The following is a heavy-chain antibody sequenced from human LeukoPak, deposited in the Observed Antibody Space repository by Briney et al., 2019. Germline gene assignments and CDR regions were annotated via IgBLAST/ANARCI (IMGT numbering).Heavy chain of an antibody. CDR1: GGSISNYY. CDR3: SRGGRYNYNSVAYFDP. CDR2: IYTSGST. V-gene: IGHV4-4*07. Sequence: SETLSLTCTVSGGSISNYYWSWIRQPAGKGLEWTGRIYTSGSTSYNPSLKSRVTMSVDTSKNQFSLKLSSVTAADTAVYYCSRGGRYNYNSVAYFDPWGQGTLVTVSS. D-gene: IGHD1-1*01. J-gene: IGHJ5*02.